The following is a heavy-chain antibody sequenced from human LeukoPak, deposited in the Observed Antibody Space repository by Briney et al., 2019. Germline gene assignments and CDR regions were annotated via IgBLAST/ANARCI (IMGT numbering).Heavy chain of an antibody. CDR1: GYTFNTYG. J-gene: IGHJ6*03. Sequence: ASVNVSCKTSGYTFNTYGIAWVRQAPGQGLEWMGWLSAYNGNTNYAQNLQDRVTMITDTNTATAYMELMSLTADATAVYCGASATVDSSLAYYYYYYMDVWGKGTPVTVSS. V-gene: IGHV1-18*01. D-gene: IGHD4-23*01. CDR3: ASATVDSSLAYYYYYYMDV. CDR2: LSAYNGNT.